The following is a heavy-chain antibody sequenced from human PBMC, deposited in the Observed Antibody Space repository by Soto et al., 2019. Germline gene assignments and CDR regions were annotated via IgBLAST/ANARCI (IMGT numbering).Heavy chain of an antibody. D-gene: IGHD3-10*01. CDR2: INHSGST. J-gene: IGHJ6*02. Sequence: QVQLQQWGAGLLKPSETLSLTCAVYGGSFSGYYWSWIRQPPGKGLEWIGEINHSGSTNYNPSLKSRVTISVDTSKTQFSLKLSSVTAADTAVYYCARFAYYYGSGSYYTGMDVWGQGTTVTVSS. CDR3: ARFAYYYGSGSYYTGMDV. CDR1: GGSFSGYY. V-gene: IGHV4-34*01.